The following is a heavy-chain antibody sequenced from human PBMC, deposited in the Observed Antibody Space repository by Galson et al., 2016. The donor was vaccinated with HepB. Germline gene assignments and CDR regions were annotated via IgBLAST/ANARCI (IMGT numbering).Heavy chain of an antibody. V-gene: IGHV3-48*01. CDR2: ITSSGGAI. Sequence: SLRLSCAGSGFTFASYGMNWVRQAPGKGLEWVSYITSSGGAIYYTDSVKGRFTISRDNAKNSLYLQMNSLRAEDPAVYYCARDISGPTYFYYYDLYVWGEGTTVTVSA. D-gene: IGHD1-1*01. CDR1: GFTFASYG. J-gene: IGHJ6*04. CDR3: ARDISGPTYFYYYDLYV.